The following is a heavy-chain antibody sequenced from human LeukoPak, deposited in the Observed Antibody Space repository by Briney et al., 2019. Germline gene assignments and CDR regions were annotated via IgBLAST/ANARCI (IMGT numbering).Heavy chain of an antibody. V-gene: IGHV4-39*07. CDR3: ARYLFESGIFSYDALDM. CDR1: GGSISSSSYY. CDR2: IYYSGST. D-gene: IGHD1-26*01. Sequence: SETLSLTCTVSGGSISSSSYYWGWIRQPPGKGLEWIGSIYYSGSTYYNPSLKSRVTISVDASKNQFSLKLSSVTAAGTAVYYFARYLFESGIFSYDALDMWGQGTMVTVSS. J-gene: IGHJ3*02.